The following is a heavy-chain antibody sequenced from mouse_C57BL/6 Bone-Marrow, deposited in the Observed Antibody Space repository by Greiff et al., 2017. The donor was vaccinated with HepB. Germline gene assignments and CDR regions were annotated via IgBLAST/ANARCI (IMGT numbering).Heavy chain of an antibody. D-gene: IGHD1-1*01. V-gene: IGHV5-15*01. CDR3: ARHGEYYGSSYVRGAMDY. J-gene: IGHJ4*01. CDR1: GFTFSDYG. Sequence: EVKLVESGGGLVQPGGSLKLSCAASGFTFSDYGMAWVRQAPRKGPEWVAFISNLAYSIYYADTVTGRFTISRENAKKTLYLEMSSLRSEDTAMYYCARHGEYYGSSYVRGAMDYWGQGTSVTVSS. CDR2: ISNLAYSI.